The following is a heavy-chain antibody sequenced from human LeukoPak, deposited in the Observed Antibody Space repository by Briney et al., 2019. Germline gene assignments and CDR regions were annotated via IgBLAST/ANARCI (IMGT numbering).Heavy chain of an antibody. CDR1: GFTFSSYA. CDR3: ARDPYDSSGYFDY. Sequence: PGGSLRLSCAASGFTFSSYAMHWVRQAPGKGLEWVAVISYDGSNKYYADSVKGRFAISRDNSKNTLYLQMNSLRAEDTAVYYCARDPYDSSGYFDYWGHGTLVTVSS. D-gene: IGHD3-22*01. CDR2: ISYDGSNK. J-gene: IGHJ4*01. V-gene: IGHV3-30*09.